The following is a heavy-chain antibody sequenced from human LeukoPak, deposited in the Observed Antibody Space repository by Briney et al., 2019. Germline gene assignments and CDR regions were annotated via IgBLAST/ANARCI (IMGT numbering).Heavy chain of an antibody. J-gene: IGHJ5*02. CDR1: GFIVSSNY. V-gene: IGHV3-53*01. CDR2: IYSGGST. D-gene: IGHD3-10*01. Sequence: GGSLRLSCAASGFIVSSNYMSWVRQAPGKGLEWVSVIYSGGSTYYADSVKGRFTISRDNSKNTLYLQMSSLRAEDTAVYYCSRHRGLLWSATWGQGTLVTVSS. CDR3: SRHRGLLWSAT.